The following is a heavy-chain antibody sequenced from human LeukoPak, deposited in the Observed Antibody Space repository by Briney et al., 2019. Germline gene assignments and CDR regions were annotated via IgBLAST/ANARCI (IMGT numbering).Heavy chain of an antibody. CDR3: APSPCSGDSCYRFDF. CDR1: GASISSSYW. Sequence: PSGTLSLTCAVSGASISSSYWWSWVRQPPGKGLEWIGEIHHSGSTKYNPSLKSRVTILVDKSKNQFSLKLSSVTAADTAVYYCAPSPCSGDSCYRFDFWGQGTQVTVSS. J-gene: IGHJ4*02. CDR2: IHHSGST. D-gene: IGHD2-15*01. V-gene: IGHV4-4*02.